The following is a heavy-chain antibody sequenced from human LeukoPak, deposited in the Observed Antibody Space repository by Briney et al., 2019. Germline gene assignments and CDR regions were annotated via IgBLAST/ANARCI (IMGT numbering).Heavy chain of an antibody. V-gene: IGHV3-23*01. D-gene: IGHD5-24*01. CDR2: ISGSGGST. CDR3: AILTRRDGNNPFDY. Sequence: GGSLRLSCAASGLVFGKYAMAWVRQAPGKGLEWVSGISGSGGSTYYADSVKDRFTISRDNSKNTLSLQVNSLRAEDTAVYYCAILTRRDGNNPFDYWGQGTLVTVSS. J-gene: IGHJ4*02. CDR1: GLVFGKYA.